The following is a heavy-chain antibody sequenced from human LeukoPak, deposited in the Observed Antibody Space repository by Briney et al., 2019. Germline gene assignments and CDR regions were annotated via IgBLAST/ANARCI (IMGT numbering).Heavy chain of an antibody. V-gene: IGHV3-7*01. CDR3: ARKVGDY. J-gene: IGHJ4*02. Sequence: ETGGSLRLSCAASGFTFSSYGMHWVRQAPGKGLEWVANIKQDGSQKYYVDSVKGRFTISRDNAKNSLYLEMNSLRVEDTALYYCARKVGDYWGQGTLVTVSS. CDR2: IKQDGSQK. CDR1: GFTFSSYG. D-gene: IGHD3-10*01.